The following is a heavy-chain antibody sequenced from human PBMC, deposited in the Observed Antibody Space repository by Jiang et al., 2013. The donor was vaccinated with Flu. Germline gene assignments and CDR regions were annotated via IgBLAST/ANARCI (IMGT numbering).Heavy chain of an antibody. CDR2: IYYSGST. CDR3: ARLGFGYYYDSSGYYSPNFDY. V-gene: IGHV4-39*01. J-gene: IGHJ4*02. CDR1: GGSISSSSYY. Sequence: PSETLSLTCTVSGGSISSSSYYWGWIRQPPGKGLEWIGSIYYSGSTYYNPSLKSRVTISVDTSKNQFSLKLSSVTAADTAVYYCARLGFGYYYDSSGYYSPNFDYWGQGTLVTVSS. D-gene: IGHD3-22*01.